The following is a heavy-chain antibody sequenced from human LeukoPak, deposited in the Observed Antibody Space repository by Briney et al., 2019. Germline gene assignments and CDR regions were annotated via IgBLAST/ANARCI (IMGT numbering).Heavy chain of an antibody. V-gene: IGHV3-30*18. CDR3: AKDLKSPRDFWSGYALDY. J-gene: IGHJ4*02. Sequence: PGGSLRLSCAASGLTVSSNSMSWVRQAPGKGLEWVAVISYDGSNKYYADSVKGRFTISRDNSKNTLYLQMNSLRAEDTAVYYCAKDLKSPRDFWSGYALDYWGQGTLVTVSS. CDR1: GLTVSSNS. CDR2: ISYDGSNK. D-gene: IGHD3-3*01.